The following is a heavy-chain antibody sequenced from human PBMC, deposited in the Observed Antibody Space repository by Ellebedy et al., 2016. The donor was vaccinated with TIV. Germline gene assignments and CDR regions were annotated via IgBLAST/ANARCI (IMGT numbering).Heavy chain of an antibody. Sequence: GGSLRLSCKGSGYSFTNYWISWVRQMPGKGLEWMGKIDPTDSYTNYSPSFQGHVTISADKSISTAYLQWSGLKASDTAMYYCTRRTSGGYDYWGQGTLVTVSS. V-gene: IGHV5-10-1*01. J-gene: IGHJ4*02. CDR2: IDPTDSYT. CDR1: GYSFTNYW. D-gene: IGHD2-2*01. CDR3: TRRTSGGYDY.